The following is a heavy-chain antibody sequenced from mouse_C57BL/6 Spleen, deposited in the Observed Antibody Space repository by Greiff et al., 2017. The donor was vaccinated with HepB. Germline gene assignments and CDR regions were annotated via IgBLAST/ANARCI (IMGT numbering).Heavy chain of an antibody. Sequence: EVQLQQSGPELVKPGASVKISCKASGYSFTDYNMNWVKQSNGKSLEWIGVINPNYGTTSYNQKFKGKATLTVDQSSSTAYMQLNSLTSEDSAVYYWARYEGSSDYYAMDYWGQGTSVTVSS. J-gene: IGHJ4*01. CDR2: INPNYGTT. D-gene: IGHD1-1*01. CDR1: GYSFTDYN. CDR3: ARYEGSSDYYAMDY. V-gene: IGHV1-39*01.